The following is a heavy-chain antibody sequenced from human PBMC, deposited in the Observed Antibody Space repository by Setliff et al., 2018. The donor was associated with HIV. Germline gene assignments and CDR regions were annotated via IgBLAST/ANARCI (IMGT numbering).Heavy chain of an antibody. CDR1: GGSIRSH. CDR2: IHYSGST. J-gene: IGHJ3*02. V-gene: IGHV4-59*11. CDR3: ARVDRVESAFDI. Sequence: PSETLSLTCSVSGGSIRSHWSWIRQLPGKGLEWVGYIHYSGSTKYNSSLKRRVTMSIDTSKNQFSLKLSSATAADTAIYYCARVDRVESAFDIWGQGAMVTVSS. D-gene: IGHD3-3*01.